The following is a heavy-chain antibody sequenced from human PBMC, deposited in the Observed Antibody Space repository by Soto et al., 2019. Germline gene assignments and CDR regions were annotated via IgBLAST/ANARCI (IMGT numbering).Heavy chain of an antibody. CDR1: GLTLSNYA. J-gene: IGHJ6*04. CDR2: ISGTGGST. D-gene: IGHD3-10*01. Sequence: GGSLRLSCAASGLTLSNYAMSWVRQAPGKGLEWVSAISGTGGSTYYADSVKGRFTISRDNSKNTLYLQMNSLRAQDTAVYYCAKERSTSLNRGEYGMDVWGEGATVTVYS. CDR3: AKERSTSLNRGEYGMDV. V-gene: IGHV3-23*01.